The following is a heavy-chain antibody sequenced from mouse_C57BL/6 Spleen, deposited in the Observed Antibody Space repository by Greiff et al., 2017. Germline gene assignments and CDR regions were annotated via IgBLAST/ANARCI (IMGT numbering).Heavy chain of an antibody. CDR1: GYTFTDYS. CDR2: INPNNGGT. Sequence: VHVKQSGPELVKPGASVKISCKASGYTFTDYSMNWVKQSHGKSLEWIGYINPNNGGTSYNQKFKGKATLTVDKSSSTAYMALRRLTSEDSAVYYGARREYCGRSWDYYAMDYWGQGTSVTVSS. D-gene: IGHD1-1*01. J-gene: IGHJ4*01. V-gene: IGHV1-26*01. CDR3: ARREYCGRSWDYYAMDY.